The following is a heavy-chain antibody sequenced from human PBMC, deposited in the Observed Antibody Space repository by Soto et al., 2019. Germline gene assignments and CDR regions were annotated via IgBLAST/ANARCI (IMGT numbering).Heavy chain of an antibody. Sequence: ASVKVSCKASGYTFTSYGISWVRQAPGQGLEWMGWISAYNGNTDYAQKAQGRVTMTTDTSTSTAYMELRSLRSDDTAVYYCARGVSRYDFWSGYFYWGQGTLVPVSS. CDR3: ARGVSRYDFWSGYFY. CDR2: ISAYNGNT. CDR1: GYTFTSYG. D-gene: IGHD3-3*01. V-gene: IGHV1-18*01. J-gene: IGHJ4*02.